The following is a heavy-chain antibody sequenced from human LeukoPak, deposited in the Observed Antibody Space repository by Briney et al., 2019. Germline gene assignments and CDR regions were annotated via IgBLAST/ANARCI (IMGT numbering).Heavy chain of an antibody. Sequence: PGGSLRLSCAASGFTFSSYNMNWVRQAPGKGREWGSSISSSSSYIYYTDSVKGRFTISRDTAKNSVYLQMNSLRAEDTAVYYCATYSGSYRDYWGQGTLVTVSS. D-gene: IGHD1-26*01. V-gene: IGHV3-21*01. CDR3: ATYSGSYRDY. CDR2: ISSSSSYI. CDR1: GFTFSSYN. J-gene: IGHJ4*02.